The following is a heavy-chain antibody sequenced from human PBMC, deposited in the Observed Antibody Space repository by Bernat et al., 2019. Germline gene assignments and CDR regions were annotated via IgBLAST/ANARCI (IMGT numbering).Heavy chain of an antibody. CDR3: ARDGLAIAAAGDNYYYYMDV. V-gene: IGHV1-2*06. Sequence: QVQLVQSGAEVKKPGASVKVSCKASGYTFTGYYMHWVRQAPGQGLEWMGRINPNSGGTNYAQKFQGRVTMTRDTSISTAYMELSRLRSDDTAVYYCARDGLAIAAAGDNYYYYMDVWGKGTTVTVSS. D-gene: IGHD6-13*01. CDR2: INPNSGGT. CDR1: GYTFTGYY. J-gene: IGHJ6*03.